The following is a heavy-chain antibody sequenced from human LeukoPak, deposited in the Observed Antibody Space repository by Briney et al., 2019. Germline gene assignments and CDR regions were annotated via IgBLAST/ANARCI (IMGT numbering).Heavy chain of an antibody. V-gene: IGHV5-51*01. D-gene: IGHD3-10*01. CDR2: IYPIDSDT. J-gene: IGHJ4*02. CDR3: ARGASGTSYTLSNFDY. Sequence: GESLKISCKASGYTFSNYWIGWVRQMPGKGLEWMGIIYPIDSDTRYSPSCQGQVTISVDKSISTTYLQWSSLKASDTAMYYCARGASGTSYTLSNFDYWGQGTLVTVSS. CDR1: GYTFSNYW.